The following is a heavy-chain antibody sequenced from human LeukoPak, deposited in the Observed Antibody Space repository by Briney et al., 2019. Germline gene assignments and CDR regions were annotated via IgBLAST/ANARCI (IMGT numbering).Heavy chain of an antibody. CDR3: ATGYNYGYYFEY. CDR2: ISAGRGST. D-gene: IGHD5-18*01. V-gene: IGHV3-23*01. J-gene: IGHJ4*02. CDR1: GSTFSTYA. Sequence: GGSLRLSCADSGSTFSTYAMTWVRQAPGKGLEWVSAISAGRGSTYYTDSVTGRFTISRDNSRNMLYLQMNSLRAEDTAVYYCATGYNYGYYFEYWGQGTLVTVSS.